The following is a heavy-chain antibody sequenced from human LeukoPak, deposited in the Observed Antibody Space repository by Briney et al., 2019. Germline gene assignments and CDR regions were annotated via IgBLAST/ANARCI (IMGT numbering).Heavy chain of an antibody. CDR1: GGSFSGYY. CDR2: INHSGST. D-gene: IGHD6-19*01. CDR3: ADGHSSGFPVN. J-gene: IGHJ4*02. V-gene: IGHV4-34*01. Sequence: PSETLSLTCAGYGGSFSGYYWSWIRQPPGKGLEWIGEINHSGSTNYNPSPKSRVTISVDTSKNQFSLKLSSVTAADTAVYYCADGHSSGFPVNWGQGTLVTVSS.